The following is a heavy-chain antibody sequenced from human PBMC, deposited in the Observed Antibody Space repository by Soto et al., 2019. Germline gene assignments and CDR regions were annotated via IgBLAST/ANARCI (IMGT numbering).Heavy chain of an antibody. CDR1: GSTLTSSG. CDR3: ARDFSSGGQTFDY. Sequence: PQVKVSCKASGSTLTSSGISWVRQAPGQGLEWLGWISPYNGNTHYAQKLQGRVTMTTATSPSTAYMELRSPRSDDTAVYYCARDFSSGGQTFDYWGQGTLVTVPS. CDR2: ISPYNGNT. V-gene: IGHV1-18*01. J-gene: IGHJ4*02. D-gene: IGHD6-19*01.